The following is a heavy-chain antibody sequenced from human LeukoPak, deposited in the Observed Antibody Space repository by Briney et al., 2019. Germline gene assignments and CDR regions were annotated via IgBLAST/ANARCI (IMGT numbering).Heavy chain of an antibody. CDR2: INHSGST. D-gene: IGHD2-2*01. CDR1: GGSFSGYY. Sequence: SETLSLTRAVYGGSFSGYYWSWIRQPPGKGLEWIGEINHSGSTNYNPSLKSRVTISVDTSKNQFSLKLSSVTAADTAVYYCARGRANIVVVPAAIEVYYYYGMDVWGQGTTVTVSS. J-gene: IGHJ6*02. V-gene: IGHV4-34*01. CDR3: ARGRANIVVVPAAIEVYYYYGMDV.